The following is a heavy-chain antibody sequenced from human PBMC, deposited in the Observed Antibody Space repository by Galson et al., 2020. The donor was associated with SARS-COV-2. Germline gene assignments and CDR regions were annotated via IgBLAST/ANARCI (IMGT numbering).Heavy chain of an antibody. J-gene: IGHJ6*02. V-gene: IGHV3-53*04. CDR2: IYAYSGANT. D-gene: IGHD3-10*01. CDR3: ARGVGGMNV. CDR1: GFTIYGHY. Sequence: GGSLRLSCAATGFTIYGHYINWVRQAPGKGLEWVSIIYAYSGANTYYADSVRGRFTISRHNSENTVYLQMNSLRVEDTAVYYCARGVGGMNVWGQGTTVTVSS.